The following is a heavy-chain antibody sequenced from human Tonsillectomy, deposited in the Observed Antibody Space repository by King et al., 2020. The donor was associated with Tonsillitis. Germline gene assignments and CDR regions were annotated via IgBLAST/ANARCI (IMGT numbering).Heavy chain of an antibody. J-gene: IGHJ6*02. D-gene: IGHD1-14*01. CDR2: VSHSGGRT. V-gene: IGHV3-64D*06. CDR1: TFAFSGYA. Sequence: VQLVESGGGLVQPGGSLRLSCSASTFAFSGYAMYWVRQAPRKGLEYVAAVSHSGGRTDYADSLRGRVTISRDNSKSTLFLQMRSLKSEDTGVYYCVRNAEGITESGEPYYYGMDVWGQGITVTISS. CDR3: VRNAEGITESGEPYYYGMDV.